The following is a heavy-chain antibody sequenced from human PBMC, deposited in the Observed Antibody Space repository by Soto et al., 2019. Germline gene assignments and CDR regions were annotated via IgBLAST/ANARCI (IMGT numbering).Heavy chain of an antibody. CDR3: VRGTTVNAYYFDY. CDR1: GGSISSGGYS. D-gene: IGHD4-17*01. V-gene: IGHV4-30-2*01. CDR2: IYHSGST. Sequence: SETLSLTCAVSGGSISSGGYSWSWIRQPPGKGLEWIGYIYHSGSTYYNPSLKSRVTISVDRSKNQFSLKLSSVTAADTAVYYCVRGTTVNAYYFDYWGQGTLVTVSS. J-gene: IGHJ4*02.